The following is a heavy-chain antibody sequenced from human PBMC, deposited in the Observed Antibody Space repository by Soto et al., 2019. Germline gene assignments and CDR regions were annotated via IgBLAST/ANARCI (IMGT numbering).Heavy chain of an antibody. V-gene: IGHV4-28*03. CDR1: GYSISSSNW. D-gene: IGHD2-15*01. CDR2: IYYSGTT. J-gene: IGHJ6*01. CDR3: AREGRLSNYYYYGMDV. Sequence: SETLSLTCAVSGYSISSSNWWGWIRQPPGKGLEWIGYIYYSGTTYYNPSLKSRVTMSVDTSKNQFSLKLTSVTAVDTAVYYCAREGRLSNYYYYGMDVWGQGTTVTVSS.